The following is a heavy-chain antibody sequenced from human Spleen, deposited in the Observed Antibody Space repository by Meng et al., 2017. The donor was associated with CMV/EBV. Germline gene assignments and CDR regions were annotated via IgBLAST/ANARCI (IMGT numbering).Heavy chain of an antibody. V-gene: IGHV4-59*01. CDR2: IYYSGST. CDR3: ARYSSGWYYFDY. Sequence: GSLRLSCTVSGGSISSYYWSWIRQPPGKGLEWIGYIYYSGSTNYNPSLKSRVTISVGTSKNQFSLKLSSVTAADTAVYYCARYSSGWYYFDYWGQGTLVTVSS. J-gene: IGHJ4*02. CDR1: GGSISSYY. D-gene: IGHD6-19*01.